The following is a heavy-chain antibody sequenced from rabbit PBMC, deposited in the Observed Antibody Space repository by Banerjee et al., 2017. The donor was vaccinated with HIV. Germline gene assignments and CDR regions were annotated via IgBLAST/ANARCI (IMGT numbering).Heavy chain of an antibody. J-gene: IGHJ3*01. CDR1: GFDFSAYW. CDR2: IDTGSPGNT. V-gene: IGHV1S40*01. Sequence: QSLEESGGGLVQPEGSLTLTCTASGFDFSAYWMCWVRQAPGKGLEWIGIIDTGSPGNTYYATWAKGRFTISKTSSTTVTLQMTSLTAADTATYFCARGDLWGQGTLVTVS. CDR3: ARGDL.